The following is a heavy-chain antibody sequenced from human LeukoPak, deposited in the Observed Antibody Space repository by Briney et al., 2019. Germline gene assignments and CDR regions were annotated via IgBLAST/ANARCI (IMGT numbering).Heavy chain of an antibody. CDR1: GGSISSYY. V-gene: IGHV4-59*01. J-gene: IGHJ5*02. D-gene: IGHD3-3*01. Sequence: PSETLSLTCTVSGGSISSYYWSWIRQPPGKGLEWIGYIYYSGSTNYNSSLKSRVTISVDTSQNQFSLKLSSVTAADTAVYYCARERGRFSWSNWFDPWGQGTLVTVSS. CDR3: ARERGRFSWSNWFDP. CDR2: IYYSGST.